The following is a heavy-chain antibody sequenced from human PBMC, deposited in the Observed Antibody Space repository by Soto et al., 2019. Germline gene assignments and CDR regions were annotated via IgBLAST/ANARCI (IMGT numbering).Heavy chain of an antibody. CDR3: ARGEYTYGQYIFDY. CDR2: INPDNGDT. V-gene: IGHV1-2*02. J-gene: IGHJ4*02. CDR1: GYTFIGYY. D-gene: IGHD5-18*01. Sequence: EASVKVSCKASGYTFIGYYIHWVRQAPGQGLEWMGWINPDNGDTDYAQNFQGGVTMTRDKSISTAYMELKRLRSDDTAVYFCARGEYTYGQYIFDYWGQGTLVTVSS.